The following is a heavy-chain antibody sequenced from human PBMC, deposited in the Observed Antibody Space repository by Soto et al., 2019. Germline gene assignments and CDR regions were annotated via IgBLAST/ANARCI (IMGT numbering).Heavy chain of an antibody. D-gene: IGHD3-22*01. CDR2: ISGSGGST. V-gene: IGHV3-23*01. Sequence: GGSLRLSCAASGFTFSSYAMSWVRQAPGKGLEWVSAISGSGGSTYYADSVKGRFTISRDNSKNTLYLQMNSLRAEDTAVYYCARRRLPYYYDSSGRELYFDYWGQGTLVTVSS. J-gene: IGHJ4*02. CDR1: GFTFSSYA. CDR3: ARRRLPYYYDSSGRELYFDY.